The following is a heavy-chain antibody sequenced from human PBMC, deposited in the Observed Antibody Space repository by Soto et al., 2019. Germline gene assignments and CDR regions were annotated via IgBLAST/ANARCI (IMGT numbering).Heavy chain of an antibody. Sequence: ASVKVSCKASGYTFTGYYMHWVRQAPGQGLEWMGWINPNSGGTNYAQKFQGRVTMTSDTSISTAYMQLSRLRSDDTAVYYCARDGYYYDSSGYYWPHPFDYWGQGTLVTVSS. CDR2: INPNSGGT. J-gene: IGHJ4*02. CDR1: GYTFTGYY. V-gene: IGHV1-2*02. CDR3: ARDGYYYDSSGYYWPHPFDY. D-gene: IGHD3-22*01.